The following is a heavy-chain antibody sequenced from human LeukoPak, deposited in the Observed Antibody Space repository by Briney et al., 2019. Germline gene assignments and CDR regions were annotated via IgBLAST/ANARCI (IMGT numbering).Heavy chain of an antibody. CDR3: ARDLGGYDILTGYYYGYFDY. V-gene: IGHV1-18*04. Sequence: ASVKVSCKASGYTFTGYYMRWVRQAPGQGLEWMGWISAYNGNTNYAQKLQGRVTITTDTSTSTAYMEQRSLRSDDTAVYYCARDLGGYDILTGYYYGYFDYWGQGTLVTVSS. D-gene: IGHD3-9*01. CDR2: ISAYNGNT. CDR1: GYTFTGYY. J-gene: IGHJ4*02.